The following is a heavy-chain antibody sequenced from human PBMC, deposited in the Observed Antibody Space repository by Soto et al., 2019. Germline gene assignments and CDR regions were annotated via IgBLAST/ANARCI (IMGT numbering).Heavy chain of an antibody. D-gene: IGHD3-22*01. Sequence: SVKVSCKASGGTFSSYAISWVRQAPGQGLEWMGGIIPIFGTANYAQKFQGRVTITTDTSTSTAYMELRSLRSDDTAVYYCARDNKDAGKTYYYDSSGYPGPYDAFDIWGQGTMVTV. CDR3: ARDNKDAGKTYYYDSSGYPGPYDAFDI. V-gene: IGHV1-69*05. J-gene: IGHJ3*02. CDR1: GGTFSSYA. CDR2: IIPIFGTA.